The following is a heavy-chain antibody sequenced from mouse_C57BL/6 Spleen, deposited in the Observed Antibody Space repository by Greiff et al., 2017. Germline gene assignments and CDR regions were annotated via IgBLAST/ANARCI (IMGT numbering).Heavy chain of an antibody. D-gene: IGHD1-1*01. J-gene: IGHJ4*01. CDR2: IDPSDSYT. Sequence: QVQLQQPGAELVKPGASVKLSCKASGYTFTSYWMQWVKQRPGQGLEWIGEIDPSDSYTNYNQKFKGKATLTVDTSSSTAYMQLSSLTSEDSAVYYWASYGSSYYAMDYWGQGTSVTVSS. V-gene: IGHV1-50*01. CDR1: GYTFTSYW. CDR3: ASYGSSYYAMDY.